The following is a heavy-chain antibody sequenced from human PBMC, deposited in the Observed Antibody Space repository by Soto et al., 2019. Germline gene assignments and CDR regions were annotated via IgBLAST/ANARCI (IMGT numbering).Heavy chain of an antibody. CDR2: ISDDSSRT. CDR1: GFSFSTFE. D-gene: IGHD1-26*01. CDR3: VKGEWLDF. V-gene: IGHV3-23*01. J-gene: IGHJ5*01. Sequence: GGSLRLSCAASGFSFSTFEMSWVRQAPGRGLEWVSFISDDSSRTYYADAVKGRFTISRDNSKYTLYLQMNSLTAEDTAVYAGVKGEWLDFWGQGTLVTVSS.